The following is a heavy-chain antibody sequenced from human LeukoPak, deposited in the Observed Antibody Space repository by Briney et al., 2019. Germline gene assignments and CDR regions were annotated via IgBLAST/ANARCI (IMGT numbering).Heavy chain of an antibody. CDR3: ANLQYYYDSSGYPDY. J-gene: IGHJ4*02. D-gene: IGHD3-22*01. CDR1: GFTVSSNY. Sequence: PGGSLRLSCAASGFTVSSNYMSWVRQAPGKGLEWVSAISGSGGSTYYADSVKGRFTISRDNSKNTLYLQMNSLRAEDTAVYYCANLQYYYDSSGYPDYWGQGTLVTVSS. CDR2: ISGSGGST. V-gene: IGHV3-23*01.